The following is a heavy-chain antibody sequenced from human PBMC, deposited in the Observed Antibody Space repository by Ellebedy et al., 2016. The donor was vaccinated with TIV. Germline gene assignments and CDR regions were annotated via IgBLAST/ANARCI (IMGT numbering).Heavy chain of an antibody. CDR3: ARELKGSTRRNWFDP. V-gene: IGHV1-2*02. CDR1: GYTFTGYY. Sequence: AASVKVSCKASGYTFTGYYMHWARQAPGQGLEWMGWINPNSGGTNYAQKFQGRVTMTRDTSISTAYMELNRLRSDDTAVYYCARELKGSTRRNWFDPWGQGTLVTVSS. J-gene: IGHJ5*02. CDR2: INPNSGGT. D-gene: IGHD2-2*01.